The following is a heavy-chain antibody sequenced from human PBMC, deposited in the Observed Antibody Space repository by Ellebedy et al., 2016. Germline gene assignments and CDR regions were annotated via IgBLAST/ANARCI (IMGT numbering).Heavy chain of an antibody. CDR1: GDTFTNYG. CDR3: ARKPTGRSFDY. V-gene: IGHV1-18*04. D-gene: IGHD1-26*01. Sequence: ASVKVSCXASGDTFTNYGFVWVRQAPGQGLEWVAWISAHNGDTHYSQKFQGRVTLTTDTSTGTVYMELRSLRSDDAAVYYCARKPTGRSFDYWGQGTLVTVSS. CDR2: ISAHNGDT. J-gene: IGHJ4*02.